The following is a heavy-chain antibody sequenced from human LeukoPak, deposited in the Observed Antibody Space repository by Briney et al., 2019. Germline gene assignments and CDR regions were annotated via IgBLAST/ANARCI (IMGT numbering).Heavy chain of an antibody. D-gene: IGHD1-26*01. CDR2: ISSSSSYI. V-gene: IGHV3-21*01. CDR3: TLNSGSYYGFDY. CDR1: GFTFSSYS. J-gene: IGHJ4*02. Sequence: GGSLRLSCAASGFTFSSYSMNWVRQAPGKGLEWVSSISSSSSYIYYADSVKGRFTISRDNAKNSLYLQMNSLRAEDTAVYYCTLNSGSYYGFDYWGQGTLVTVSS.